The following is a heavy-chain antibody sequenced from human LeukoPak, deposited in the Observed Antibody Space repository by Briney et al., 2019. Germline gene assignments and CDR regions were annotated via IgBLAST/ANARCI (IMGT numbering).Heavy chain of an antibody. V-gene: IGHV3-30*03. CDR1: GFTFSSYG. CDR3: ARSGVISAGFDI. J-gene: IGHJ3*02. Sequence: PGGSLRLSCAASGFTFSSYGMHWVRQAPGKGLEWVAVISYDGSNKYYADSVKGRFTISRDNSKNTLYLRMNSLRAEDTAVYYCARSGVISAGFDIWGQGTMVTISS. D-gene: IGHD3-10*01. CDR2: ISYDGSNK.